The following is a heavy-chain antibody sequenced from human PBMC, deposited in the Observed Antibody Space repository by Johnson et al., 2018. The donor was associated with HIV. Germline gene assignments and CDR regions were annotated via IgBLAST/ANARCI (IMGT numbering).Heavy chain of an antibody. V-gene: IGHV3-30*03. Sequence: QVQLVESGGGVVQPGRSLRLSCAASGFTFSNYGMHWVRQAPGKGLEWVAVISYDGSNKYYADSVKGRFTISRDNSKNTLYLQMNSLRAEDTAVYFCTRGFYSPSSGYAEPSGSVDAFDVWGRGTMVTVSS. CDR3: TRGFYSPSSGYAEPSGSVDAFDV. CDR2: ISYDGSNK. D-gene: IGHD3-22*01. J-gene: IGHJ3*01. CDR1: GFTFSNYG.